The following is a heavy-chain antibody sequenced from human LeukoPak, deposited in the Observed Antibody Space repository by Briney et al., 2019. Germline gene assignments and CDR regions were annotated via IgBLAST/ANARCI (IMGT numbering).Heavy chain of an antibody. Sequence: PGGSLRLSCAASGFNFSNYWMSWVRQTPGKGLEWVANINRDGSEKYYVDSVEGQFTISRDNAKNSLFLQMNSLRVEDTAVYYCARRRGYSYGHNNYYFDYWGQGTLVTVSS. J-gene: IGHJ4*02. V-gene: IGHV3-7*03. CDR1: GFNFSNYW. CDR3: ARRRGYSYGHNNYYFDY. CDR2: INRDGSEK. D-gene: IGHD5-18*01.